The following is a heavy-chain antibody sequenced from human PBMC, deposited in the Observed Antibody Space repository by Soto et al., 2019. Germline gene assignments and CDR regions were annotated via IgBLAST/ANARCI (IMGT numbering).Heavy chain of an antibody. CDR3: ARGYSALGYCSSTGCYLGYFQH. CDR1: GFTFSDYY. CDR2: ISSSGSTI. Sequence: GGSLRLSCAASGFTFSDYYMSWIRQAPGKGLEWVSYISSSGSTIYYADSVKGRFTISRDNAKNSLYLQMNSLRAEDTAVYYCARGYSALGYCSSTGCYLGYFQHWGQGTLVTVSS. D-gene: IGHD2-2*01. J-gene: IGHJ1*01. V-gene: IGHV3-11*01.